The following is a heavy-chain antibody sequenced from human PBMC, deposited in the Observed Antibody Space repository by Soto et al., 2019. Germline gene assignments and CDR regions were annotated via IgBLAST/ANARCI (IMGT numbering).Heavy chain of an antibody. J-gene: IGHJ4*02. Sequence: HITLKESGPTLVKPTQTLTQTCTFSGFSLSTSAVGVGWIRQPPGKALEWLAFIYWDDDKRYSPSLKSSLTITKDTSKIQVVLSMTNMDPVDTATYYCAHLVVAGLTYYFDYWGQGAVVTVSS. D-gene: IGHD2-15*01. CDR3: AHLVVAGLTYYFDY. V-gene: IGHV2-5*02. CDR1: GFSLSTSAVG. CDR2: IYWDDDK.